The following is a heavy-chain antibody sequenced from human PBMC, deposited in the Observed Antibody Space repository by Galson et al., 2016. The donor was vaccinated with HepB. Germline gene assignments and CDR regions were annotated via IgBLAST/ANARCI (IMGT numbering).Heavy chain of an antibody. CDR2: VKTKSDGGTV. CDR1: GFPFRDAW. Sequence: SLRLSCAVSGFPFRDAWMTWVRRAPGKGLEWVGRVKTKSDGGTVDYAAPVRGRFLISRDDAESTLYLQMNSLKTEDTAMYYCTTRFRSSEGSDNWHDPWGHGTMVTVSS. J-gene: IGHJ5*02. V-gene: IGHV3-15*01. CDR3: TTRFRSSEGSDNWHDP. D-gene: IGHD3-10*01.